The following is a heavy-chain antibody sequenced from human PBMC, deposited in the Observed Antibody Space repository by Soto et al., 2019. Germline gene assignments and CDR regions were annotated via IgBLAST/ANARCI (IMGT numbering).Heavy chain of an antibody. V-gene: IGHV4-30-2*01. J-gene: IGHJ4*02. Sequence: QLQLQESGSGLVKPSQTLSLTCAVSGGSISSGGYSWSWIRQPPGKGLEWIGYIYHSGSTYYNPSLESRVTISVDRSKNQFSLKLSSVTAADTAVYYCARAGLVSEGFFDYWGQGTLVTVSS. CDR2: IYHSGST. D-gene: IGHD6-6*01. CDR1: GGSISSGGYS. CDR3: ARAGLVSEGFFDY.